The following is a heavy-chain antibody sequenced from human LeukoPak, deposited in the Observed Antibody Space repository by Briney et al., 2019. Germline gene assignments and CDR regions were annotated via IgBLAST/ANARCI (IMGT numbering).Heavy chain of an antibody. CDR1: GFTFSSYA. V-gene: IGHV3-23*01. Sequence: GGSLRLSCAASGFTFSSYAMSWVRQAPGKGLEWVSAISGSGGSTYYADSVKGRFTISRDNSKNTLYLQMNSLRAEDTAVYYCAKDQFSSSWNGGDYWGQGTVVTVSS. D-gene: IGHD6-13*01. CDR2: ISGSGGST. J-gene: IGHJ4*02. CDR3: AKDQFSSSWNGGDY.